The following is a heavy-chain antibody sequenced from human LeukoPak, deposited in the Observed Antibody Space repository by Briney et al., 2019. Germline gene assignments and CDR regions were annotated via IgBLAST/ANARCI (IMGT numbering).Heavy chain of an antibody. V-gene: IGHV3-23*01. CDR3: AKAFSTIAARPEGFDY. Sequence: PGGSLRLSCAASGFTFGSYAMSWVRQAPGKGLEWVSTISRSGGHTYYADSVKGRFTVSRDNSRNTLYLQMSTLRAEDTAVYYCAKAFSTIAARPEGFDYWGQGTLVTVSS. CDR2: ISRSGGHT. D-gene: IGHD6-6*01. J-gene: IGHJ4*02. CDR1: GFTFGSYA.